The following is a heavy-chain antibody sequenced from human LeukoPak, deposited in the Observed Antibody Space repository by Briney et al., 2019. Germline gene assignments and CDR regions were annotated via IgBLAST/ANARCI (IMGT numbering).Heavy chain of an antibody. J-gene: IGHJ5*02. CDR1: GYTFTSYY. V-gene: IGHV1-46*01. CDR3: ASAANVHRGGFARDWFDR. Sequence: ASVKVSCKASGYTFTSYYMHWVRQAPGQGLEWMGIINPSGGSTSYAQKFQGRVTMTRDTSTSTVYMELSSLRSEDTAVYYCASAANVHRGGFARDWFDRWGQGTLVTVSS. D-gene: IGHD3-10*01. CDR2: INPSGGST.